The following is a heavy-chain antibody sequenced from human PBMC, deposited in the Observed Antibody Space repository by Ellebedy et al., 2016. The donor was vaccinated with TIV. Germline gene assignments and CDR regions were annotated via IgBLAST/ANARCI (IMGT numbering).Heavy chain of an antibody. CDR2: IDNDGTRT. CDR3: ASGMVVLMTGTTDY. V-gene: IGHV3-74*01. Sequence: GGSLRLSXAASGFTFSRYWMYWVRQVPGKGLEWVSRIDNDGTRTDYADSVKGRFTISRDNAKSTLYLQMSSLRAEVSALYYCASGMVVLMTGTTDYWGQGTLVTVSS. J-gene: IGHJ4*02. D-gene: IGHD2-21*01. CDR1: GFTFSRYW.